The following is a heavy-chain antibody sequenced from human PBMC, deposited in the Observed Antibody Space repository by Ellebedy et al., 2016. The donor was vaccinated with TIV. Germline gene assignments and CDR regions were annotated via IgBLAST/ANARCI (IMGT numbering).Heavy chain of an antibody. CDR1: GGSISSGGYY. CDR3: ARGNRNDFWSGTNWFDP. Sequence: SETLSLXXTVSGGSISSGGYYWSWIRQHPGKGLEWIGYIYYSGSTYYNPSLKSRVTISVDTSKNQFSLKLSSVTAADTAVYYCARGNRNDFWSGTNWFDPWGQGTLVTVSS. D-gene: IGHD3-3*01. V-gene: IGHV4-31*03. CDR2: IYYSGST. J-gene: IGHJ5*02.